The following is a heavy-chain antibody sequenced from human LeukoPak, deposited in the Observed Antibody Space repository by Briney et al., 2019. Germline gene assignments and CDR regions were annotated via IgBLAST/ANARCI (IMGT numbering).Heavy chain of an antibody. V-gene: IGHV4-4*07. CDR1: GGSISGYY. D-gene: IGHD3-3*01. Sequence: SETLSLTCTVFGGSISGYYWSWIRQPAGKGLEWIGRIYTSGSTNYNPSLKSRVTISVDTSKNQFSLKLSSVTAADTAVYYCARSAYDFWSDPYYYYMDVWGKGTTVTVSS. CDR3: ARSAYDFWSDPYYYYMDV. J-gene: IGHJ6*03. CDR2: IYTSGST.